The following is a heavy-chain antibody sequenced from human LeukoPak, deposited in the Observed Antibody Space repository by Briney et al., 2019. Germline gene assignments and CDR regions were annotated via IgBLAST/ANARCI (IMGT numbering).Heavy chain of an antibody. J-gene: IGHJ6*04. D-gene: IGHD3-10*02. CDR1: GFTFEDYA. CDR3: AELGITMIGGV. CDR2: ISSSGSTI. V-gene: IGHV3-48*03. Sequence: GGSLRLSCAASGFTFEDYAMNWVRQAPGKGLEWVSYISSSGSTIYYADSVKGRFTISRDNAKNSLYLQMNSLRAEDTAVYYCAELGITMIGGVWGKGTTVTISS.